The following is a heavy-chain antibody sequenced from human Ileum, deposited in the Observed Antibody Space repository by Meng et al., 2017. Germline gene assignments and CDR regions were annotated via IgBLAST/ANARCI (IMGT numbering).Heavy chain of an antibody. Sequence: QVQLTQLGSGVLKPSETLSLTCDVYGGSFSGYYRSGIRQPPGKGLEWIGEINHSGSTNYNPSLKSRVTISVDTSKNQFSLKLSSVTAADTAVYYCARGGPWFDPWGQGTLVTVSS. CDR1: GGSFSGYY. J-gene: IGHJ5*02. CDR3: ARGGPWFDP. V-gene: IGHV4-34*01. CDR2: INHSGST.